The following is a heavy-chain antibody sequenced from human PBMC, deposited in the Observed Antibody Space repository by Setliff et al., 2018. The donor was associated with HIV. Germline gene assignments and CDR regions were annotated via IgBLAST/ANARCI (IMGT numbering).Heavy chain of an antibody. V-gene: IGHV1-46*01. CDR1: GYTFTSYY. D-gene: IGHD6-6*01. CDR3: ARDPAPSSSASYFQH. Sequence: ASVKVSCKASGYTFTSYYMHWVRQAPGQGLEWMGIINPSSGSTTYAQKSQGRVTMTRDTSTSTVYMELSSLRSEDTAVHYCARDPAPSSSASYFQHWGQGTPVTVSS. J-gene: IGHJ1*01. CDR2: INPSSGST.